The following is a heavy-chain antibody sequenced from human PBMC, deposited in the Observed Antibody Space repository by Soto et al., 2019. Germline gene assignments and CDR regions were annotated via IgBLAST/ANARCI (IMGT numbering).Heavy chain of an antibody. CDR2: IIPIFGTA. J-gene: IGHJ2*01. V-gene: IGHV1-69*01. Sequence: QVQLVQSGAEVKKPGSWVKVSCKASGGTFSSYAISWVRQAPGQGLEWMGGIIPIFGTANYAQKFQGRVTITADESTSTAYMELSSLRSEDTAVYYCARALAYGGNSPYWYFDIWGRGTLVTVSS. D-gene: IGHD4-17*01. CDR3: ARALAYGGNSPYWYFDI. CDR1: GGTFSSYA.